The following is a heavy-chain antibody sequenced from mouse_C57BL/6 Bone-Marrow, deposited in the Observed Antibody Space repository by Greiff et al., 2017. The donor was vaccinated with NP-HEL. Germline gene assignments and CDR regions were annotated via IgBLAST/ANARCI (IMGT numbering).Heavy chain of an antibody. CDR2: IDPSDSET. V-gene: IGHV1-52*01. CDR3: ARSGEGYYGSSLDY. CDR1: GYTFTSYW. J-gene: IGHJ2*01. Sequence: VQLQQPGAELVRPGTSVKLSCKASGYTFTSYWMHWVKQRPGQGLEWIGNIDPSDSETHYNQKFKDKATLTVDKSSSTAYMQLSSLTSEDSAVYYCARSGEGYYGSSLDYWGQGTTLTVSS. D-gene: IGHD1-1*01.